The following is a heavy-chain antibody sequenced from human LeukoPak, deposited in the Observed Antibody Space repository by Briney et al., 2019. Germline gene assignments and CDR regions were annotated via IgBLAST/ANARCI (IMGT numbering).Heavy chain of an antibody. V-gene: IGHV3-23*01. CDR3: AKANGGSGSSGVLD. D-gene: IGHD3-10*01. J-gene: IGHJ4*02. CDR1: GFTFSNAW. CDR2: ISGSGGST. Sequence: GGSLRLSCAASGFTFSNAWMSWVRQAPGKGLEWVSAISGSGGSTYYADSVKGRFTISRDNSKNTLYLQMNSLRAEDTAVYYCAKANGGSGSSGVLDWGQGTLVTVSS.